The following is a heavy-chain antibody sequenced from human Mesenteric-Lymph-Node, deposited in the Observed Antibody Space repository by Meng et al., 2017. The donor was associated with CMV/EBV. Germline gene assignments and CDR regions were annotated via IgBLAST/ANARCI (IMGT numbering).Heavy chain of an antibody. Sequence: GESLKISCGASGFTFSKYWMHWVRQVPGKGLVWVSRINTDGSVTTYADSVKGRLTISRDNSKNTLYLQMNSLRAEDTAVYYCAKDKEHMGGAFDIWGQGTMVTVSS. D-gene: IGHD2-21*01. J-gene: IGHJ3*02. CDR2: INTDGSVT. V-gene: IGHV3-74*01. CDR3: AKDKEHMGGAFDI. CDR1: GFTFSKYW.